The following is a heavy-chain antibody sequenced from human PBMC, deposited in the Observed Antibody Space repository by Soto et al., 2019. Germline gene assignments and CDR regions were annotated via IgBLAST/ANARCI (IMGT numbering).Heavy chain of an antibody. D-gene: IGHD3-10*01. CDR3: AREPIGISMLDY. V-gene: IGHV4-61*01. Sequence: SETLSLTCTVSGGSVSSGSHHWSWIRQPPGKGLEWIGYIYYSGSTNYNPSLKSRVTFSVDTSKNQFSLKLNSVTAADTAVYYCAREPIGISMLDYWGQGTLVTVSS. J-gene: IGHJ4*02. CDR1: GGSVSSGSHH. CDR2: IYYSGST.